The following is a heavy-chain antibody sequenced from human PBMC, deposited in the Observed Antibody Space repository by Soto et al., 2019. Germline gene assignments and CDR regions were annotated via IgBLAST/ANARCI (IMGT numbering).Heavy chain of an antibody. Sequence: VQLVESGGGLVQPGMSLRLSCAASGFTFDDYVLHWVRQAPGKGLEWVSGISWNSGSIAYADSVKGRITISRDNAKNSLYLQMNSLRTEDTALYYCAKDNFMAPDPGSTSEDAFFDSWGQCTLVTVSS. D-gene: IGHD2-2*01. CDR2: ISWNSGSI. V-gene: IGHV3-9*01. CDR1: GFTFDDYV. CDR3: AKDNFMAPDPGSTSEDAFFDS. J-gene: IGHJ4*02.